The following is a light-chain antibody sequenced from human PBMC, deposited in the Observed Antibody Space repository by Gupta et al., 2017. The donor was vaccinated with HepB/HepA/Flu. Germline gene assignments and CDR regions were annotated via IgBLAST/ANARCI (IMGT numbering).Light chain of an antibody. V-gene: IGLV3-21*03. Sequence: SYVLTQPPSVSVAPGKTARITCGGNDIGDKGVQWFQQKSGRAPVLVVEDDSDRPSEIPERLAGDNSGNTANLTISRVEVGDEADYEGQVWDDSSERGVFGGGTKLTVL. CDR3: QVWDDSSERGV. CDR1: DIGDKG. CDR2: DDS. J-gene: IGLJ3*02.